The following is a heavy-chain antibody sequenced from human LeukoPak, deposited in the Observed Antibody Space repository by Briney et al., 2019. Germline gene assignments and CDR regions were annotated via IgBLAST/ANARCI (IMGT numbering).Heavy chain of an antibody. J-gene: IGHJ3*02. V-gene: IGHV1-46*01. Sequence: ASVTVSCKASGYTFTDYYMHWVRQAPGQGLEWVGIINTSGGHTNYAQKFQGRVSMTRDTSTGTLYMDLSSMRFEDTAVYYCARGLERLDSNNYLSFAFDIWGQGKMVTVS. CDR1: GYTFTDYY. D-gene: IGHD4-11*01. CDR2: INTSGGHT. CDR3: ARGLERLDSNNYLSFAFDI.